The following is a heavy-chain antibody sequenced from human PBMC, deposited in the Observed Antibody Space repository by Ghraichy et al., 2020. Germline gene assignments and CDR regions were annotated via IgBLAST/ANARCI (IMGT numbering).Heavy chain of an antibody. V-gene: IGHV3-33*08. CDR1: GFTFSSYG. CDR2: IWYDGSNK. Sequence: GSLNISCAASGFTFSSYGMHWVRQAPGKGLEWVAVIWYDGSNKYYADSVKGRFTISRDNSKNTLYLQMNSLRAEDTAVYYCARDYDFWSGYYTEQYFDYWGQGTLVTVSS. D-gene: IGHD3-3*01. J-gene: IGHJ4*02. CDR3: ARDYDFWSGYYTEQYFDY.